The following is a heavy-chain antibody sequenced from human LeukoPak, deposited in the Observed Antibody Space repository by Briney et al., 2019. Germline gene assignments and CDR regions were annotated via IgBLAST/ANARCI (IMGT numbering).Heavy chain of an antibody. D-gene: IGHD5-12*01. Sequence: SETLSLTCAVSGGFINSGGFSWTWIRQPPGKGLEWIGYIYHSGTTYSNPSLKSRVTISVDTSKNQFSLKLSSVTAADTAVYYCAGSGGYSGYDFGDYWGQGTLVTVSS. CDR1: GGFINSGGFS. CDR3: AGSGGYSGYDFGDY. V-gene: IGHV4-30-2*01. CDR2: IYHSGTT. J-gene: IGHJ4*02.